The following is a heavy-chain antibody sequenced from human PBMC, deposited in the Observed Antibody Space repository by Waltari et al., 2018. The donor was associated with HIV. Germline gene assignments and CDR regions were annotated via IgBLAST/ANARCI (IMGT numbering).Heavy chain of an antibody. J-gene: IGHJ2*01. V-gene: IGHV4-34*02. CDR3: ARGPRPSTVTAPGWYFDL. CDR1: GGSFTGPY. CDR2: MNDGGKS. D-gene: IGHD2-21*02. Sequence: QVDLQQWGTGLLTPSVTLSRTCAVSGGSFTGPYLRWTRETPGEGLQWIGEMNDGGKSNDNPTLKRRAVMTIDPSKKQFSLKLKSVPAADTGVYYCARGPRPSTVTAPGWYFDLWGRGTLVTVSS.